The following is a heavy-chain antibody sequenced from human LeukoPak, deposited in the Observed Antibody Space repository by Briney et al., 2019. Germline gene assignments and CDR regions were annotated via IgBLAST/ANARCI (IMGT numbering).Heavy chain of an antibody. CDR2: ISSSSSTI. Sequence: GGSLRLSCAASGFTFTSFAMSWVRQAPGKGLEWVSYISSSSSTIYYADSVKGRFTISRDNAKNTLYLQMNSLRAEDTAVYYCAHGSMYQLDYWGQGTLVTVSS. CDR1: GFTFTSFA. CDR3: AHGSMYQLDY. V-gene: IGHV3-48*01. D-gene: IGHD2-2*01. J-gene: IGHJ4*02.